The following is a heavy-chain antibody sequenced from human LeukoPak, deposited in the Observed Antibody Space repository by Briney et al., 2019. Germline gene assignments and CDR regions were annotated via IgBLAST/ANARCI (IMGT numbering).Heavy chain of an antibody. CDR2: INPRGGST. D-gene: IGHD4-17*01. Sequence: ASVKVSCKASGYTFTRNYMHWVRQAPGQGLEWMGIINPRGGSTTYAQKFQGRLTMTRDTSTSTVYMELSSLRSEDTAVHYCAREDADYTSSFDFWGQGTLVTVSS. CDR1: GYTFTRNY. J-gene: IGHJ4*02. V-gene: IGHV1-46*01. CDR3: AREDADYTSSFDF.